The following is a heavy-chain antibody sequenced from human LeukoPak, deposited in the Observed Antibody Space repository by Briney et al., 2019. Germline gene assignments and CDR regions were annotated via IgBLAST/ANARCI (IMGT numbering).Heavy chain of an antibody. Sequence: SVKVSCKASGITFTTSAVQWVRQARGQRLEWIGWIVVVSGNTNYAQKFQERVTITRDMSTSTAYMELSSLRSEDTAVYYCAALKGGTFDYWGQGTLVTVSS. D-gene: IGHD3/OR15-3a*01. J-gene: IGHJ4*02. CDR3: AALKGGTFDY. CDR1: GITFTTSA. V-gene: IGHV1-58*01. CDR2: IVVVSGNT.